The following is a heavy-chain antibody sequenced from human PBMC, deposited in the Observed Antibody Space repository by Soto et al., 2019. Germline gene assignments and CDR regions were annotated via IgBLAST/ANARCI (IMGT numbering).Heavy chain of an antibody. Sequence: PSETLSLTCTVSGGSISSSSYYWGWIRQPPGEGLEWIGSIFYSGSTYYNPSLKSRVTISVDTSKNQFSLKLSSVTAEDTAVYYCARDQDLGSSGWYGYYYYGMDVWGQGTTVTVSS. CDR2: IFYSGST. V-gene: IGHV4-39*02. CDR1: GGSISSSSYY. D-gene: IGHD6-19*01. CDR3: ARDQDLGSSGWYGYYYYGMDV. J-gene: IGHJ6*02.